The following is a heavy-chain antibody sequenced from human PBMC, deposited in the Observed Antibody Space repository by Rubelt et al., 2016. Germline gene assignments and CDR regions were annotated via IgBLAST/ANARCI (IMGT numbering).Heavy chain of an antibody. J-gene: IGHJ6*02. Sequence: VQLLESGGGLVQPGGSLRLSCAASGFTFSSYAMSWVRQAPGKGLEWVAVISYDGSNKYYADSVKGRFTISRDNSKNTLYLQMNSLRAEDTAVYYCARSASMSYRYYYYYYGMDVWGQGTTVTVSS. CDR2: ISYDGSNK. D-gene: IGHD1-26*01. V-gene: IGHV3-30*04. CDR3: ARSASMSYRYYYYYYGMDV. CDR1: GFTFSSYA.